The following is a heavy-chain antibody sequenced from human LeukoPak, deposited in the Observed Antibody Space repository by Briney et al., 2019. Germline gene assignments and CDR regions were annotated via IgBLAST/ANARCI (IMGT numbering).Heavy chain of an antibody. D-gene: IGHD4-17*01. CDR1: GFTFSSYS. CDR2: ISSSSSYI. J-gene: IGHJ3*02. V-gene: IGHV3-21*04. CDR3: AKDSSYGDYSHAFDI. Sequence: PGGSLRLSCAASGFTFSSYSMNWVRQAPGKGLEWVSSISSSSSYIYYADSVKGRFTISRDNSKNALFLQMNNLRAENTAVFYCAKDSSYGDYSHAFDIWGQGTMVTVSS.